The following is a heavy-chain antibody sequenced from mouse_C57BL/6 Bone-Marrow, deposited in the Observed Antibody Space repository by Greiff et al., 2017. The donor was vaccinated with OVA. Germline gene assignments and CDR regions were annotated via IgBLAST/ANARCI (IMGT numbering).Heavy chain of an antibody. CDR3: ARGFIKGPWFAY. Sequence: EVQLQQSGPELVKPGASVKIPCKASGYTFTDYSMDWVKQSHGKSLEWIGDINPNNGGTIYNQKFKGKATLTVDKSSSTAYMELRSLTSEDTAVYYCARGFIKGPWFAYWGQGTLVTVSA. CDR1: GYTFTDYS. D-gene: IGHD1-1*01. J-gene: IGHJ3*01. CDR2: INPNNGGT. V-gene: IGHV1-18*01.